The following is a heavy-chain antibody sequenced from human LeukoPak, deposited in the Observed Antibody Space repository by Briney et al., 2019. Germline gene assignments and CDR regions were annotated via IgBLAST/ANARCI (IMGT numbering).Heavy chain of an antibody. Sequence: GGSLRLSCAAPGFTFSSSAMSWVRQAPGKGLEWVSTISGSGDRTYYADSVKGRFTISRDNAKNSLYLQMNSLRAEGTAVYYCARGGAVAGTYYYYMDVWGKGTTVTISS. CDR2: ISGSGDRT. J-gene: IGHJ6*03. CDR1: GFTFSSSA. CDR3: ARGGAVAGTYYYYMDV. V-gene: IGHV3-23*01. D-gene: IGHD6-19*01.